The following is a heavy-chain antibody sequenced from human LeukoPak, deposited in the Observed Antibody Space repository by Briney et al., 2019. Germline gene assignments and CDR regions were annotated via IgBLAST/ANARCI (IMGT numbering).Heavy chain of an antibody. D-gene: IGHD3-9*01. J-gene: IGHJ4*02. CDR2: IYYSGST. Sequence: PSETLSLTCTVSGGSISSYYWSWIRQPPGKGLEWIGYIYYSGSTNYNPSLKSRVTISVDTSKNQFSLKLSSVTAADTAVYYCAREGFPYYDILTGLGYWGQGTLVTVSS. V-gene: IGHV4-59*01. CDR1: GGSISSYY. CDR3: AREGFPYYDILTGLGY.